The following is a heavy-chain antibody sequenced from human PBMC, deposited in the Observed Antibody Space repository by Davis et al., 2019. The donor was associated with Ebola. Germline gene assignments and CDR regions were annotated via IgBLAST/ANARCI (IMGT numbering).Heavy chain of an antibody. Sequence: GESLKISCAASGFTFSSYWMSWVRQAPGKGLEWVANIKQDGSEKYYVDSVKGRFTISRDNAKNSLYLQMNSLRAEDTAVYYCARSKVAGYYFGYWGQGTLVTVSS. D-gene: IGHD6-19*01. J-gene: IGHJ4*02. CDR1: GFTFSSYW. CDR3: ARSKVAGYYFGY. CDR2: IKQDGSEK. V-gene: IGHV3-7*01.